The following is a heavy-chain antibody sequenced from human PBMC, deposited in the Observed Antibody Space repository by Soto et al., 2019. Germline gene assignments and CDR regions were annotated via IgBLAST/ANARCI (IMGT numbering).Heavy chain of an antibody. D-gene: IGHD6-13*01. CDR1: GYTFTSYG. J-gene: IGHJ5*02. V-gene: IGHV1-18*01. CDR2: ISAYNGNT. Sequence: QVQLVQSGAEVKKPGASVKVSCKASGYTFTSYGISWVRQAPGQGLEWMGWISAYNGNTNYAQKLQGRVTMTTDTSTSTAYTELRSLRSDDTAVYYCARDLLIAAAAGNWFDPWGQGTLVTVSS. CDR3: ARDLLIAAAAGNWFDP.